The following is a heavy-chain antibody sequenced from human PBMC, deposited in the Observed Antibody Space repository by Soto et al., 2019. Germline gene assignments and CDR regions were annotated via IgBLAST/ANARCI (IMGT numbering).Heavy chain of an antibody. Sequence: QVQLQQWGAGLLKPSEILSLTCAVYGGSFSGYYWSWIRQPPGKGLEWIGEINHSGSTNYNPSLKSRVTISVDTSKNQFSLKLSSVTAADTAVYYCARGRRGYSYANAQAHWFDPWGQGTLVTVSS. CDR1: GGSFSGYY. V-gene: IGHV4-34*01. CDR2: INHSGST. CDR3: ARGRRGYSYANAQAHWFDP. J-gene: IGHJ5*02. D-gene: IGHD5-18*01.